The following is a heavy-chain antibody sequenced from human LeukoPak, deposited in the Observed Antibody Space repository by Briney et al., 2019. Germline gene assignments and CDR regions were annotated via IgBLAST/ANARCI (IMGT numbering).Heavy chain of an antibody. CDR2: LYYSGST. D-gene: IGHD4-17*01. CDR3: ARPRGYGDYVPWDY. J-gene: IGHJ4*02. Sequence: PSETLSLTCTVSGASISTYYWSWIRQPPGKGLEWIGYLYYSGSTTYSPSLKSRVTISVDTSKNQFSLKLSSLTAADTAVYFCARPRGYGDYVPWDYWGQGTLVTVSS. CDR1: GASISTYY. V-gene: IGHV4-59*01.